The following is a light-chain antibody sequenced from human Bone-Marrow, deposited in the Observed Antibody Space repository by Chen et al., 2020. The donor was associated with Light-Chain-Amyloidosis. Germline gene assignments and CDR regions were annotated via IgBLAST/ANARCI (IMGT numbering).Light chain of an antibody. J-gene: IGLJ3*02. CDR1: SSDVGSYNR. CDR3: SSFTSSNTWG. V-gene: IGLV2-18*02. CDR2: EVS. Sequence: QSALTQPPSVSGSPGQSVTISCTGTSSDVGSYNRVSWYQQPPGTPPKLMIYEVSNRPSGVTDRVSGSKSGNTASLTISGLQAEDESDYYCSSFTSSNTWGFGGGTKLTVL.